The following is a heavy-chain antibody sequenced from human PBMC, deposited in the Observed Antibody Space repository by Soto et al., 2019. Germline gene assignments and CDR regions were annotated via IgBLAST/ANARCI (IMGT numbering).Heavy chain of an antibody. CDR1: VGSISSGDYY. Sequence: PSETLSLTCTVSVGSISSGDYYWSWIRNPPGKGLEWTGYIYHSGSTNYNPSLKSRVTISVDTSKNQFSLKLSSVTAADTAVYYCARLGSIAADDFDYWGQGTLVTVSS. J-gene: IGHJ4*02. CDR3: ARLGSIAADDFDY. V-gene: IGHV4-61*08. D-gene: IGHD6-25*01. CDR2: IYHSGST.